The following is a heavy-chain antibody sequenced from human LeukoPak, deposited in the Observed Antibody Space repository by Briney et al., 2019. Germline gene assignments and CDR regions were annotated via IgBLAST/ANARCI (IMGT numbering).Heavy chain of an antibody. CDR1: GFTFSSYW. Sequence: PGGSLRLSCAASGFTFSSYWMHWVRQAPGKGLVWVSRINSDGSSTRYADSVKDRFTISRDNSKNTLYLQMNSLRAEDTAVYYCAKDRMMAAYYFDYWGQGTLVTVSS. J-gene: IGHJ4*02. CDR2: INSDGSST. V-gene: IGHV3-74*01. D-gene: IGHD5-24*01. CDR3: AKDRMMAAYYFDY.